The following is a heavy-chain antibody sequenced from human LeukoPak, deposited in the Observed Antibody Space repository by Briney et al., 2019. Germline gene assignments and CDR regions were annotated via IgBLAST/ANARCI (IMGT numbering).Heavy chain of an antibody. J-gene: IGHJ4*02. D-gene: IGHD3-10*01. Sequence: SETLPLTCTVSGGSISSYYWSWIRQPPGKGLEWIGSIYYSGSTYYNPSLKSRVTISVDTSKNQFSLKLSSVTAADTAVYYCAGGYYGSGSYYSWGQGTLVTVSS. V-gene: IGHV4-59*05. CDR2: IYYSGST. CDR3: AGGYYGSGSYYS. CDR1: GGSISSYY.